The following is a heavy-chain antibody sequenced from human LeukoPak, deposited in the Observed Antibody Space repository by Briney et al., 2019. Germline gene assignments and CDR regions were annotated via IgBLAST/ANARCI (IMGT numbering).Heavy chain of an antibody. CDR2: ISYDGSNK. D-gene: IGHD2/OR15-2a*01. V-gene: IGHV3-30*18. J-gene: IGHJ4*02. CDR3: AKDRLSRFEYYFDY. Sequence: PGGSLRLSCAASGFTFSSYGMHWVRQAPGKGLEWVAVISYDGSNKYYADPVKGRFTISRDNYKTTLYLQMNSLSAEDTAVYYCAKDRLSRFEYYFDYWGQGTLVTVSS. CDR1: GFTFSSYG.